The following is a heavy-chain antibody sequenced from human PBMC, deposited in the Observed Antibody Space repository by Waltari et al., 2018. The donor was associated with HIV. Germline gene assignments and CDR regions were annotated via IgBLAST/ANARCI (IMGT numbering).Heavy chain of an antibody. J-gene: IGHJ4*02. CDR2: IYPRDSET. D-gene: IGHD3-10*01. V-gene: IGHV5-51*01. Sequence: EVQLLQSGAEVKKSGESLNISCKGSGYSFPGYWTGWVRQKPGKGLEWMGIIYPRDSETRLSPSFQGQVTISADKSIDTAYLHWTSLKASDTAIYYCTRQLYRGGEVAYWGQGTLVTVSS. CDR3: TRQLYRGGEVAY. CDR1: GYSFPGYW.